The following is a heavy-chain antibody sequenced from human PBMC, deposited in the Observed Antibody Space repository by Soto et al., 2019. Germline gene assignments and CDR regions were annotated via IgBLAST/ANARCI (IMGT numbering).Heavy chain of an antibody. CDR1: GGSFSGYY. CDR3: ARISRITMVRGVAPNYYYYGMDV. V-gene: IGHV4-34*01. CDR2: INHSGST. D-gene: IGHD3-10*01. Sequence: PSETLSLTCAVYGGSFSGYYWSWIRQPPGKGLEWIGEINHSGSTNYNPSLKSRVTISVDTSKNQFSLKLSSVTAADTAVYYCARISRITMVRGVAPNYYYYGMDVWGQGTTVTVSS. J-gene: IGHJ6*02.